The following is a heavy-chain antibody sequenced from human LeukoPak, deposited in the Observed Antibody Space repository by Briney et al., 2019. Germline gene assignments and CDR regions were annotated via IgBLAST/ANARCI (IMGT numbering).Heavy chain of an antibody. CDR1: GGSISSSSYY. J-gene: IGHJ6*03. Sequence: SETLSLTCTVSGGSISSSSYYWGWIRQPPGKGLEWIGSIYYSGSTYYNPSLKSRVTISVDTSKNQFSLKLSSVTAADTAVYYCARSVGWYYYYMDVWGKGTTVTVSS. V-gene: IGHV4-39*07. CDR2: IYYSGST. D-gene: IGHD1-26*01. CDR3: ARSVGWYYYYMDV.